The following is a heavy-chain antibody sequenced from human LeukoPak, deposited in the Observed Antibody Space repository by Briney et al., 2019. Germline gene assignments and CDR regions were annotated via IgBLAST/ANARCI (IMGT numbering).Heavy chain of an antibody. D-gene: IGHD6-13*01. V-gene: IGHV4-34*12. CDR2: IIDTGST. CDR1: GESFSGYY. CDR3: ARHVREQLVLEWFDP. J-gene: IGHJ5*02. Sequence: PSETLSLTCVVYGESFSGYYWTWIRQPPGKGLEWIGEIIDTGSTKYNSSLKSRVTISVDTSKNQFSLKLSSVTAADTAVYYCARHVREQLVLEWFDPWGQGTLVTVSS.